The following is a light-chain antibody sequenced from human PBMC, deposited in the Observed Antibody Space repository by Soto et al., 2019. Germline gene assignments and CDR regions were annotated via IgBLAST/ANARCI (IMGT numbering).Light chain of an antibody. CDR1: QSLLHTNGKTF. Sequence: DIVMTPTPLSLSVTPGQPASISCKTSQSLLHTNGKTFLFWHLQKPGQPPQVLIYEVSNRLPGVPEIFSDSGSGTDFTVKSSRVAAEAVGIYCCMHSVQLPPTFGQATLLE. CDR2: EVS. CDR3: MHSVQLPPT. J-gene: IGKJ5*01. V-gene: IGKV2D-29*01.